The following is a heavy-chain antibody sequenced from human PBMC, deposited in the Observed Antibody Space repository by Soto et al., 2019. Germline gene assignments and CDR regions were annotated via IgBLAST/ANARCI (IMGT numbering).Heavy chain of an antibody. CDR3: ARDPGSGYPLDY. Sequence: PLETLSLTCTVSGGSISSYYWSWIRQPPGKGLEWIGYIYYSGSTNYNPSLKSRVTISVDTSKNQFSLKLSSVTAADTAVYYCARDPGSGYPLDYWGQGTLVTVSS. V-gene: IGHV4-59*01. CDR2: IYYSGST. CDR1: GGSISSYY. J-gene: IGHJ4*02. D-gene: IGHD3-22*01.